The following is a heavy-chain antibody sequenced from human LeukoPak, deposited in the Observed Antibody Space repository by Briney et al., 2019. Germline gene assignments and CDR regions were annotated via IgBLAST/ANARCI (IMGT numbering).Heavy chain of an antibody. Sequence: PGGSLRLSCVVSGFTFSTFGMSWVRQAPGKGLEWVSGISDSGSETYYADSVKGRFTISRDNAKNSLYLQMNSLRAEDTAVYYCARGASGYVVNWFDPWGQGTLVTVSS. CDR3: ARGASGYVVNWFDP. J-gene: IGHJ5*02. CDR1: GFTFSTFG. V-gene: IGHV3-21*01. D-gene: IGHD5-12*01. CDR2: ISDSGSET.